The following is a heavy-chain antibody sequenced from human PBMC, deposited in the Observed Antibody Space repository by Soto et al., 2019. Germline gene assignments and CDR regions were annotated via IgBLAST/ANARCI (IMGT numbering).Heavy chain of an antibody. CDR1: GFTFSSYA. J-gene: IGHJ4*02. Sequence: EVQLVESGGGLVQPGGSLRLSCAASGFTFSSYAMHWVRQAPGKGLEYVSAISSNGGSTYYANSVKGRFTISRDNSKNTLYLQMGSLRAEDMAVYYCASSSSGWYFDYWGQGTRVTVSS. V-gene: IGHV3-64*01. CDR3: ASSSSGWYFDY. D-gene: IGHD6-19*01. CDR2: ISSNGGST.